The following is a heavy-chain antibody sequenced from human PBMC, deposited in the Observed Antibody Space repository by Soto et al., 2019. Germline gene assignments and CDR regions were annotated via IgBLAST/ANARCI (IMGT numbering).Heavy chain of an antibody. V-gene: IGHV1-69*13. Sequence: GASVKVSCKASGCTFSSYAISWVRQAPGQGLEWMGGIIPIFGTANYAQKFQGRVTITADESTSTAYMELSSLRSEDAAVYYCARLEVAGPLALVFDIWGQGTMVTVSS. D-gene: IGHD6-19*01. J-gene: IGHJ3*02. CDR3: ARLEVAGPLALVFDI. CDR2: IIPIFGTA. CDR1: GCTFSSYA.